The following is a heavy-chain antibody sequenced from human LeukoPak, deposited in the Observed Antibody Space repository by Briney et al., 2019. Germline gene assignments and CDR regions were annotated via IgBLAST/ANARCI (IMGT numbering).Heavy chain of an antibody. CDR3: ARDQAYGDPTFDY. V-gene: IGHV3-21*01. CDR1: GFTFNSYN. J-gene: IGHJ4*02. D-gene: IGHD4-17*01. Sequence: GSLRLPCAASGFTFNSYNIDLVRQAPGKGLEWVPSISSSSSYIYYADSVKGRFTISRDNAKNSLYLQMNSLRAEDTAVYYCARDQAYGDPTFDYWGQGTLVTVSS. CDR2: ISSSSSYI.